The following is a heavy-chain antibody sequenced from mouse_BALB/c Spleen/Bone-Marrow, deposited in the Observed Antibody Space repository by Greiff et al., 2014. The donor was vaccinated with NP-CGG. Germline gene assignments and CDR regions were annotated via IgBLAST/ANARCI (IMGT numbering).Heavy chain of an antibody. J-gene: IGHJ3*01. CDR2: ISSGGSYT. Sequence: DVKLVESGGDLVKPGGSLKLSCAASGFTFSNYAMSWVRQTPEKRLEWVASISSGGSYTYYTESVKGLFNISRENAKNTLSLQMNILSSKYTAIYYCAKQGVPRDDNTWFTSWGQGSLITVAA. D-gene: IGHD1-3*01. V-gene: IGHV5-9-3*01. CDR1: GFTFSNYA. CDR3: AKQGVPRDDNTWFTS.